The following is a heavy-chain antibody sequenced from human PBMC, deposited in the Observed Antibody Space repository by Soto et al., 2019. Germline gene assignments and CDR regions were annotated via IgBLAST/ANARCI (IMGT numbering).Heavy chain of an antibody. Sequence: GGSLRLSCAASGFTVSSNYMSWVRQAPGKGLEWVSFIYSGGSTYYADSVKGRFTISRDNSKNTLYLQMNSLRAEDTAVYYCARGPWVGATPLEYWGQGTLVTVSS. D-gene: IGHD1-26*01. J-gene: IGHJ4*02. V-gene: IGHV3-66*01. CDR3: ARGPWVGATPLEY. CDR1: GFTVSSNY. CDR2: IYSGGST.